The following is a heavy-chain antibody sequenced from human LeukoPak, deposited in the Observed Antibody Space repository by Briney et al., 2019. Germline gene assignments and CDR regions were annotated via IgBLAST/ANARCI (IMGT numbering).Heavy chain of an antibody. Sequence: ASVKVSCKASGYTFTSYGISWVRQAPGQGLEWMGWISAYNGNTNYAQKLQGRVTMTTDTSTSTAYMELRSLRSEDTAVYYCATVGLERRHYYYYMDVWGKGTTVTISS. CDR1: GYTFTSYG. D-gene: IGHD1-1*01. J-gene: IGHJ6*03. CDR2: ISAYNGNT. CDR3: ATVGLERRHYYYYMDV. V-gene: IGHV1-18*01.